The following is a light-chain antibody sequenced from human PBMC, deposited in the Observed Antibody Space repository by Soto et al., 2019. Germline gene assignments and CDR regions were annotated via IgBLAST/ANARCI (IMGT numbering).Light chain of an antibody. CDR3: HEYNNLPLYA. Sequence: EIVMTQSPATLSVSPGERATLSCRASQSVSSNLAWYQQKPGQAPRLLIYGASTSATGIPARFSGSGSGTEFPLTISGLQSEDFAVYYCHEYNNLPLYAFGQGTKLEIK. V-gene: IGKV3-15*01. CDR2: GAS. CDR1: QSVSSN. J-gene: IGKJ2*01.